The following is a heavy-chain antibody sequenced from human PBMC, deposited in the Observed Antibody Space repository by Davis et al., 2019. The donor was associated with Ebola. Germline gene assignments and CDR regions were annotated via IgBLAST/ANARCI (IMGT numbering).Heavy chain of an antibody. CDR2: IGADRRT. J-gene: IGHJ5*02. Sequence: GESLKISCGASGFTFGSYAMTWVRQAPGKGLEWVSVIGADRRTFYADSVKGRFTISRDNSKNTLYLQLNSLRPEDTAVYYCAKDWARMGTSIAAATNWFDPWGQGTLVTVSS. D-gene: IGHD6-13*01. V-gene: IGHV3-23*01. CDR3: AKDWARMGTSIAAATNWFDP. CDR1: GFTFGSYA.